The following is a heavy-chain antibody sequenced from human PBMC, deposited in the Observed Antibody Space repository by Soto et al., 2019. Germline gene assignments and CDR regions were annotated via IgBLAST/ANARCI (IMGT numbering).Heavy chain of an antibody. V-gene: IGHV4-4*07. CDR2: IYTSGST. CDR1: GGSISSYY. J-gene: IGHJ5*02. Sequence: SETLSLTCTVSGGSISSYYWSWIRQPAGKGLEWIGRIYTSGSTNYNPSLKSRVTMSVDTSKNQFSLKLSSVTAADTAVYYCAGDSPDIVLMVYAKTYNWFDPWGQGTLVTVSS. D-gene: IGHD2-8*01. CDR3: AGDSPDIVLMVYAKTYNWFDP.